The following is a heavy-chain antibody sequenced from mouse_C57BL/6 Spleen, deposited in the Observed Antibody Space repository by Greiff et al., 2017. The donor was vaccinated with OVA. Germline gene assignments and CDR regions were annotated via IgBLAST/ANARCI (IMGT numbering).Heavy chain of an antibody. Sequence: QVQLKESGAELMKPGASVKLSCKATGYTFTGYWIEWVKQRPGHGLEWIGEILPGSCSTNYNEKFKGKATFTADTSSNTAYMQLSSLTTEDSAIYYCARWVSSYWYFDVWGTGTTVTVSS. V-gene: IGHV1-9*01. D-gene: IGHD1-1*01. CDR2: ILPGSCST. CDR3: ARWVSSYWYFDV. CDR1: GYTFTGYW. J-gene: IGHJ1*03.